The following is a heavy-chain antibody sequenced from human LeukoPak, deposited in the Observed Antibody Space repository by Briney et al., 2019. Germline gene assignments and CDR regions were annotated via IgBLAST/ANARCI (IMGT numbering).Heavy chain of an antibody. V-gene: IGHV1-69*06. J-gene: IGHJ4*02. Sequence: SVKVSCMTSGGTFIHYSIHWVRQAPGQGLQWMGKIIPIYGSTDYAQKFQGRVTFTADKSTNTAYMELSSLRSEDTAVYFCARDNYYGSAGFFHFWGQGTMVTVSS. CDR3: ARDNYYGSAGFFHF. D-gene: IGHD3-22*01. CDR2: IIPIYGST. CDR1: GGTFIHYS.